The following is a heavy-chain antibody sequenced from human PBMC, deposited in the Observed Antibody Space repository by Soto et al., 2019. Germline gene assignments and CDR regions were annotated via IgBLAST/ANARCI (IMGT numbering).Heavy chain of an antibody. CDR2: IYYSGST. J-gene: IGHJ3*02. CDR3: ARDRITIFGVVQGRDAFDI. D-gene: IGHD3-3*01. Sequence: SETLSLTCTVSGGSISSYYWSWIRQPPGKGLEWIGYIYYSGSTNYNPSLKSRVTISVDTSKNQFSLKLSSVTAADTAVYYCARDRITIFGVVQGRDAFDIWGQGTMVTVSS. V-gene: IGHV4-59*01. CDR1: GGSISSYY.